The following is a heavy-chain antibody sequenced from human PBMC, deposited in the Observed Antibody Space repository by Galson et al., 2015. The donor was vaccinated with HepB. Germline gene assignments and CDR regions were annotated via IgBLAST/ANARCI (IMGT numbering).Heavy chain of an antibody. D-gene: IGHD6-13*01. V-gene: IGHV3-23*01. CDR1: GFTFSSYS. CDR2: ISGSGGST. CDR3: ARDKHSSSSFDY. Sequence: SLRLSCAASGFTFSSYSMNWVRQAPGKGLEWVSGISGSGGSTYYTDFVKGRFTISRDNSKNTLYLQMNSLRAEDTAVYYCARDKHSSSSFDYWGQGTLVTVSP. J-gene: IGHJ4*02.